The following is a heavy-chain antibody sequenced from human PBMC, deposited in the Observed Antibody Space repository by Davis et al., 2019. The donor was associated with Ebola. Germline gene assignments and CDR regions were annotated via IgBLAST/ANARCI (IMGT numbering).Heavy chain of an antibody. V-gene: IGHV6-1*01. D-gene: IGHD1-26*01. CDR3: VRGWGRTGLGV. CDR2: TYYKSKWYN. J-gene: IGHJ6*02. CDR1: GDSVSSAG. Sequence: HSQTLSLTCAIYGDSVSSAGWNWIRQSPSRGLEWLGRTYYKSKWYNDYAMSVKGRITINPDTSKNQFSLQLNSVTPEDTAVYYCVRGWGRTGLGVWGQGTTVIVSS.